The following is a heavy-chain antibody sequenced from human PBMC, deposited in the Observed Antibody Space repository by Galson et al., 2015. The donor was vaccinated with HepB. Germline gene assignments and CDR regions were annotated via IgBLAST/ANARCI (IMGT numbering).Heavy chain of an antibody. J-gene: IGHJ3*02. V-gene: IGHV1-46*04. CDR1: GYTFTSYY. Sequence: SVKVSCKASGYTFTSYYMHWVRQAPGQGLEWMGIINPSGGSTSYAQKLQGRVTMTRDTSTSTVYMELSSLRSEDTAVYYCARDSSGSHDAFDIWGQGTMVTVSS. CDR3: ARDSSGSHDAFDI. CDR2: INPSGGST. D-gene: IGHD3-10*01.